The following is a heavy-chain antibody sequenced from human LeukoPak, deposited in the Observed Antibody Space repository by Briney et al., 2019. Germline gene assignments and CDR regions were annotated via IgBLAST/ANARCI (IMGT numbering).Heavy chain of an antibody. J-gene: IGHJ4*02. V-gene: IGHV3-7*01. CDR2: IKQDGSEK. CDR1: GFTFSSYW. D-gene: IGHD4-17*01. Sequence: PGGSLRLSCAASGFTFSSYWMSWVRQAPGKGLEWVANIKQDGSEKYYVDSVKGRFTISRDNAKNSLYLQMNSLRAGDTAVYYCARAHPGDYGDFQFDYWGQGTLVTVSS. CDR3: ARAHPGDYGDFQFDY.